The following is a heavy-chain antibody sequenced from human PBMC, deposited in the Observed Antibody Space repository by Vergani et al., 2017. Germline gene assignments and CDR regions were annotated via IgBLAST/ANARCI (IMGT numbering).Heavy chain of an antibody. Sequence: QVQLVQSGAEVKKPGASVKVSCKASGYTFTSYDINWVRQATGQGLEWMGWMNPNSGNTGYAQKFQGRGTMTRNTSISTAYMELSSLRSEHTAVYYCARSGRWPWEGYYYNGMDVWGQGTTVTVSS. CDR1: GYTFTSYD. D-gene: IGHD1-14*01. CDR2: MNPNSGNT. J-gene: IGHJ6*02. CDR3: ARSGRWPWEGYYYNGMDV. V-gene: IGHV1-8*01.